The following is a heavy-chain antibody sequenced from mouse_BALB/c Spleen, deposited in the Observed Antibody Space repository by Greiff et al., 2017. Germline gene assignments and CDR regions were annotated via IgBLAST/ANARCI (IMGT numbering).Heavy chain of an antibody. CDR3: ARDFTTVVALYWYFDV. J-gene: IGHJ1*01. CDR1: GFTFTDYY. D-gene: IGHD1-1*01. V-gene: IGHV7-3*02. Sequence: EVKLVESGGGLVQPGGSLRLSCATSGFTFTDYYMSWVRQPPGKALEWLGFIRNKANGYTTEYSASVKGRFTISRDNSQSILYLQMNTLRAEDSATYYCARDFTTVVALYWYFDVWGAGTTVTVSS. CDR2: IRNKANGYTT.